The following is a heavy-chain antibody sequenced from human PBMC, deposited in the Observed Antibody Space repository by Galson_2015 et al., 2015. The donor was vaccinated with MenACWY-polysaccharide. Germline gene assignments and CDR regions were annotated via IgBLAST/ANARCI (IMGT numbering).Heavy chain of an antibody. V-gene: IGHV3-33*01. CDR1: GFTFKNYG. CDR2: IWYDESNK. CDR3: ASTRRDDSSGYYIDY. D-gene: IGHD3-22*01. J-gene: IGHJ4*02. Sequence: SLRLSCAASGFTFKNYGMYWVRQAPGKGLEWVAIIWYDESNKYYADSVKGRFTISRDNSKNTLYLQINSLRVEDTAVYYCASTRRDDSSGYYIDYWGQGTLVTASS.